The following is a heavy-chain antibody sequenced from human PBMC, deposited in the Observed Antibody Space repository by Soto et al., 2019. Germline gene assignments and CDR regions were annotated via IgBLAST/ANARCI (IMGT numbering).Heavy chain of an antibody. CDR2: ISSSGSTI. Sequence: GGSLRLSCAASGFTFSDYYMSWIRQAPGKGLEWVSYISSSGSTIYYADSVKGRFTISRDNAKNSLYLQMNSLRAEDTAVYYCARGATLSIVATKRDYYYYMYFWGKGTTVPVSS. CDR3: ARGATLSIVATKRDYYYYMYF. V-gene: IGHV3-11*01. CDR1: GFTFSDYY. D-gene: IGHD5-12*01. J-gene: IGHJ6*03.